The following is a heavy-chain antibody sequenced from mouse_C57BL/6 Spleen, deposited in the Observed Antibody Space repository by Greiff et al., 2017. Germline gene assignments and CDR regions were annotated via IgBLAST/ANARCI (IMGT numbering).Heavy chain of an antibody. Sequence: VQLQQPGAELVKPGASVKLSCKASCYTFTSYWMQLVKQRPGQGLEWIGEIDPSDSYTKYNQKFKGKATLTLDTSFSTDYMQLSSLTSEDSAVYYCARWREEDAMDYWGQGTSVTVSS. J-gene: IGHJ4*01. CDR1: CYTFTSYW. CDR2: IDPSDSYT. V-gene: IGHV1-50*01. CDR3: ARWREEDAMDY.